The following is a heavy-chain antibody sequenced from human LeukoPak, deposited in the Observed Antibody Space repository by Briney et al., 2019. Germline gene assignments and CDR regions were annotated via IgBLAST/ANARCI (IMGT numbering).Heavy chain of an antibody. CDR2: INHSGST. D-gene: IGHD2-15*01. J-gene: IGHJ4*02. Sequence: GSLRLSCAASGFTFSSYAMSWVRQPPGKGLEWIGEINHSGSTYDNPSLKSRVTISVDTSKNQFSLNLRSVTAADTAVYYCVRYDTIVVAVDYWGQGTLVTVSS. V-gene: IGHV4-34*01. CDR3: VRYDTIVVAVDY. CDR1: GFTFSSYA.